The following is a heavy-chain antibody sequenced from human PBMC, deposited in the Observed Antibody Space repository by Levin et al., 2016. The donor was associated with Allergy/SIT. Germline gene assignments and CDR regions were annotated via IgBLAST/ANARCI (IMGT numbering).Heavy chain of an antibody. CDR1: GGSISSYY. CDR2: VYNSGIT. D-gene: IGHD5-18*01. V-gene: IGHV4-59*01. Sequence: SETLSLTCTVSGGSISSYYWTWIRQPPGKGLEWIGYVYNSGITKYNPSLQSRVTISEDTSKNQFSLNLTSVTAADTAVYYCAREEQVDTTVITYRIFDLWGRGSLVTVSS. CDR3: AREEQVDTTVITYRIFDL. J-gene: IGHJ2*01.